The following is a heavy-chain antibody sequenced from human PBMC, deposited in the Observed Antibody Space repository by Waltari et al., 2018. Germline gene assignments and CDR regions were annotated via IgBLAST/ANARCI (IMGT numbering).Heavy chain of an antibody. CDR1: GYSFTDYY. J-gene: IGHJ4*02. V-gene: IGHV1-69-2*01. CDR3: ARTTTIKSLDY. CDR2: IDPEDGET. D-gene: IGHD1-7*01. Sequence: EVQLVQSGAEVKKPGATVKISCKASGYSFTDYYMHWVQQAPGKGLGWVGRIDPEDGETKDAEKFPGRATITADTSIDTAYMELSSLRSEDTAIFYCARTTTIKSLDYWGQGTLVTVSS.